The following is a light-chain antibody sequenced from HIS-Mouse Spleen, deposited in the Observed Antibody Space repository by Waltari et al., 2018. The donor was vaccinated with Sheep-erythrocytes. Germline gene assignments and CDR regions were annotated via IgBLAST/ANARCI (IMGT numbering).Light chain of an antibody. CDR1: SSDVGGYNY. CDR2: DVR. Sequence: QSALTQHRSFSGSPGQSVTISCPGTSSDVGGYNYVSWYQQHPGKAPNLMIYDVRKRPSWVPARFSGAHSGKKASLTISGLTAEEEADYYCCSYAGSYTHVFATGTKVTVL. V-gene: IGLV2-11*01. CDR3: CSYAGSYTHV. J-gene: IGLJ1*01.